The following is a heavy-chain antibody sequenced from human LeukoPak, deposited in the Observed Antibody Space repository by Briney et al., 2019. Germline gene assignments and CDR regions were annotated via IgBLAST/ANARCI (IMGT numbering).Heavy chain of an antibody. CDR3: ARDPGMDA. J-gene: IGHJ6*02. V-gene: IGHV3-30-3*01. CDR2: ISYDGSNK. CDR1: GFTFSSYA. Sequence: PGGSLRLSCAASGFTFSSYAMHWVRQAPGKGLEWVAVISYDGSNKYYADSVKGRFTISRDNSKNTLYLQMNSLRAEDTAVYYCARDPGMDAWGQGTTVTVSS.